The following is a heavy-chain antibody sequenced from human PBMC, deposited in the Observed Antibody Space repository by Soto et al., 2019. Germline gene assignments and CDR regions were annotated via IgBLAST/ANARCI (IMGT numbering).Heavy chain of an antibody. CDR3: GRARDTSGYYD. D-gene: IGHD3-22*01. J-gene: IGHJ4*02. CDR2: ILPVFDEL. Sequence: QVQLVQSESEVKKPGSSVTVSCKASGGTFKNYAISWVRQAPGQGLEWVGGILPVFDELNYAPKLQGRVTITADEVTSAAHLELGSLTSEDAGVYFCGRARDTSGYYDWGPLTLVTVSS. V-gene: IGHV1-69*01. CDR1: GGTFKNYA.